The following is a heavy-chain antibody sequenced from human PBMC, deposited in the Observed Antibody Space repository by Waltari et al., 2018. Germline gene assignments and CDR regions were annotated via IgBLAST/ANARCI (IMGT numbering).Heavy chain of an antibody. CDR2: INAGNGNT. V-gene: IGHV1-3*01. CDR3: ALGDCSGSSCYAPMVY. J-gene: IGHJ4*02. Sequence: PGASVKVSCKASGYTFTSYAMHWVRQAPGQRLEWMGWINAGNGNTKYSQKFQGRVTITRDTSASTAYMELSSLRSEDTAVYYCALGDCSGSSCYAPMVYWGQGTLVTVSS. CDR1: GYTFTSYA. D-gene: IGHD2-15*01.